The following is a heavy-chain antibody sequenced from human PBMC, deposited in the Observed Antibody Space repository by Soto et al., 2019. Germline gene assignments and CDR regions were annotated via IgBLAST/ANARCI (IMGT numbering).Heavy chain of an antibody. J-gene: IGHJ5*02. Sequence: SGPTLVNPTQTLTLTCTFSGFSLSTSGVGVGWIRQPPGKALEWLALIYWNDDKRYSPSLKSRLTITKDTSKNQVILTMTNMDPVDTATYYCAHLYFDWLLFGDSSTQSGVNWFDPWGQGTLVTVSS. CDR2: IYWNDDK. CDR1: GFSLSTSGVG. D-gene: IGHD3-9*01. V-gene: IGHV2-5*01. CDR3: AHLYFDWLLFGDSSTQSGVNWFDP.